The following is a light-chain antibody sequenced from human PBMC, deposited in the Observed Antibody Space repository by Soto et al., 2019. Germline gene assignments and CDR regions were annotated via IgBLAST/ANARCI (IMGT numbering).Light chain of an antibody. Sequence: QSALTQPASVSGSPGQSITISCTGTSSDVCGYNYVSWYQQHTDKAPKLMIYDVSNRPSGVSNRFSGSKSGNTASLPIYGLEAEDEHDYYCSSYTSRSTVVLGEGTKLTVL. CDR1: SSDVCGYNY. J-gene: IGLJ2*01. CDR3: SSYTSRSTVV. V-gene: IGLV2-14*01. CDR2: DVS.